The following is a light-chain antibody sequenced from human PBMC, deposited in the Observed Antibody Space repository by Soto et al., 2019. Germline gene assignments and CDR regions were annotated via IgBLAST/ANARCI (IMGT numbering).Light chain of an antibody. J-gene: IGLJ2*01. V-gene: IGLV2-23*03. Sequence: QSALTQPASVSGSPGQSFTISCTGTSSDVGSYNLVSWYQQHPGKAPKLMIYEGSKRPSGVSNRFSGSKSGNTASLTISGLQAEDEAEYYCCSYAGSSTFVVFGGGTKLTVL. CDR2: EGS. CDR3: CSYAGSSTFVV. CDR1: SSDVGSYNL.